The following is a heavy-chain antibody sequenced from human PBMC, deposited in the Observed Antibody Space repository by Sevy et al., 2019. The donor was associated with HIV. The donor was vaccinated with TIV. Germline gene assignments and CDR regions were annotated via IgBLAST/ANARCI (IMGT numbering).Heavy chain of an antibody. CDR1: GFTFDDYG. CDR3: ARSSIAALAAFDI. V-gene: IGHV3-20*01. D-gene: IGHD6-6*01. J-gene: IGHJ3*02. Sequence: WGSLRLSCAASGFTFDDYGMSWVRQAPGKGLEWVSGINWNGGSTGYADSVKGRFTISRDNAKNSLYLQMNSLRAEDTALYHCARSSIAALAAFDIWGQGTMVTVSS. CDR2: INWNGGST.